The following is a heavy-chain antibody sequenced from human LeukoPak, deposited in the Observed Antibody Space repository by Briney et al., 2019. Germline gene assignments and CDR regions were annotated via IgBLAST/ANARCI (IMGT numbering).Heavy chain of an antibody. D-gene: IGHD3-3*01. CDR1: GYTFTSYD. J-gene: IGHJ5*02. CDR2: IIPIFGTA. V-gene: IGHV1-69*13. Sequence: ASVKVSCKASGYTFTSYDINWVRQAPGQGLEWMGGIIPIFGTANYAQKFQGRVTITADESTSTAYMELSSLRSEDTAVYYCARVHYDFWSGYSKLNWFDPWAREPWSPSPQ. CDR3: ARVHYDFWSGYSKLNWFDP.